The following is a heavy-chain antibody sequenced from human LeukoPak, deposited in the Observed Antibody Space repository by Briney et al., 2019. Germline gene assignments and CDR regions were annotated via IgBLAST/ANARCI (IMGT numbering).Heavy chain of an antibody. CDR3: ARGRIPYYYDSSGYYGGYYFDY. D-gene: IGHD3-22*01. Sequence: NPSQTLSLTCTVSGGSISSGGYYWSWIRQHPGKGLEWIGYIYYSGSTYYNPSLKSRVTISVDTSKNQFSLKLSSVTAADTAVYYCARGRIPYYYDSSGYYGGYYFDYWGQGTLVTVSS. J-gene: IGHJ4*02. CDR1: GGSISSGGYY. CDR2: IYYSGST. V-gene: IGHV4-31*03.